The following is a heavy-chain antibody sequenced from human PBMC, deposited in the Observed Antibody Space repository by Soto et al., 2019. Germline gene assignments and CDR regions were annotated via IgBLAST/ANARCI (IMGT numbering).Heavy chain of an antibody. D-gene: IGHD1-7*01. J-gene: IGHJ4*02. CDR1: GFTFSSYA. CDR3: SKDRTGTRAIDD. CDR2: ISGSGGST. V-gene: IGHV3-23*01. Sequence: GGSLRLSCAASGFTFSSYAMSWVRQAPGKGLEWVSAISGSGGSTYYADSVKGRFTISRDNSKNTLYLQMNSLRAEDTAVYYCSKDRTGTRAIDDWGQGTLVPVSS.